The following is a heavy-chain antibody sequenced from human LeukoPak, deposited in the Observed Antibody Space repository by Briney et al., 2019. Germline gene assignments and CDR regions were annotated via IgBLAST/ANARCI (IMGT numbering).Heavy chain of an antibody. J-gene: IGHJ4*02. CDR3: ARDPGYYYDSSGYYTPPYYFDY. V-gene: IGHV3-7*01. CDR2: IKQDGSEK. Sequence: GGSLRLSCAASGFTFSSYWMSWVRQAPGKGLEWVANIKQDGSEKYYVDSVKGRFTISRDNAENSLYLQMNSLRAEDTAVYYCARDPGYYYDSSGYYTPPYYFDYWGQGTLVTVSS. CDR1: GFTFSSYW. D-gene: IGHD3-22*01.